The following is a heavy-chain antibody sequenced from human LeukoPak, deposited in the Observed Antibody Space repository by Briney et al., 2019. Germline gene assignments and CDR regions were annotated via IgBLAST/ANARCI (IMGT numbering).Heavy chain of an antibody. CDR1: GGSISSYY. Sequence: SETLSLTCTVSGGSISSYYWSWIRQPAGKGLEWIGRIYTSGSTNYNPSLKSRVTISVDTSKNQFSLKLSSVTAADTAVYYCARVTYYYGSGSYLDYWGQGTLVTVSS. CDR2: IYTSGST. J-gene: IGHJ4*02. V-gene: IGHV4-4*07. CDR3: ARVTYYYGSGSYLDY. D-gene: IGHD3-10*01.